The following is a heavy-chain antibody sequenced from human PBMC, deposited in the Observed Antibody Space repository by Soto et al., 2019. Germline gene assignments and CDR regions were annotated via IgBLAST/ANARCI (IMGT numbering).Heavy chain of an antibody. CDR3: ARGLSGVYSFDY. D-gene: IGHD3-10*01. Sequence: PSETLSLTCAVYGGSFSGYYWSWIRQPPGKGLEWIGEINHSGSTNYNPSLKSRVTISVDTSKNQFSLKLSSVTAADTAVYYCARGLSGVYSFDYWGRGALVTVSS. J-gene: IGHJ4*02. CDR1: GGSFSGYY. CDR2: INHSGST. V-gene: IGHV4-34*01.